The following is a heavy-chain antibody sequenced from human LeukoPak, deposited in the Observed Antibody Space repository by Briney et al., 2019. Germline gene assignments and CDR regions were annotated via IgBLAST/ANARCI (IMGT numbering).Heavy chain of an antibody. J-gene: IGHJ5*02. Sequence: GASVKVSCKASGYTFTSYDINWVRQATGQGLEWLGWMNPNSGNTGYAQNFQGRVTMTRDTSIDTAYMELTSLRYEDTAVYYCARDYYGSKSSSFGPWGQGTLVTASS. V-gene: IGHV1-8*01. CDR3: ARDYYGSKSSSFGP. CDR2: MNPNSGNT. D-gene: IGHD3-10*01. CDR1: GYTFTSYD.